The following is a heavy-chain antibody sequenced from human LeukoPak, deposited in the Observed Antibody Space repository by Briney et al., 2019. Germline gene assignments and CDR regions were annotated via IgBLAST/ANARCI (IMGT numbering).Heavy chain of an antibody. CDR3: AREGGGSSGWFPYYYYYYMDV. D-gene: IGHD6-19*01. V-gene: IGHV3-7*01. CDR2: IKQDGREK. CDR1: GFTFSSYW. J-gene: IGHJ6*03. Sequence: PGGSLRLSCAASGFTFSSYWMSWVRQAPGKGLEWVANIKQDGREKYYVDSVKGRFTISRDNAKNSLYLQMNSLRAEDTAVYYCAREGGGSSGWFPYYYYYYMDVWGKGTTVTVSS.